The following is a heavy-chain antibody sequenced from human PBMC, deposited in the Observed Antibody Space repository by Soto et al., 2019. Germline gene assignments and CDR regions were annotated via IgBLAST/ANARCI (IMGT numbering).Heavy chain of an antibody. CDR1: GFTVSSNY. V-gene: IGHV3-66*01. CDR2: IYSGGST. Sequence: GGSLRLSCAAPGFTVSSNYMSWVRQAPGKGLEWVSVIYSGGSTYYADSVKGRFTISRDNSKNTLYLQMNSLRAEDTAVYYCARDLGYDYGDHYGWFDPWGQGTLVTVSS. CDR3: ARDLGYDYGDHYGWFDP. D-gene: IGHD4-17*01. J-gene: IGHJ5*02.